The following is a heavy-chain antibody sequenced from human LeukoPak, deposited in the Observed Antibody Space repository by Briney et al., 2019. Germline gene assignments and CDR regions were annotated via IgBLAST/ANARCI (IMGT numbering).Heavy chain of an antibody. Sequence: PGGSLRLACAASGFTVKTFNMNWVRQAPGKGLEWVSSITSGGDYIHYADSVKGRFTTSRDNAKTSLSLQLNSLRVEDTAVYYCARGHYDVLAASYKWTPDYWGQGTLVTVSS. CDR3: ARGHYDVLAASYKWTPDY. J-gene: IGHJ4*02. CDR1: GFTVKTFN. CDR2: ITSGGDYI. V-gene: IGHV3-21*01. D-gene: IGHD3-9*01.